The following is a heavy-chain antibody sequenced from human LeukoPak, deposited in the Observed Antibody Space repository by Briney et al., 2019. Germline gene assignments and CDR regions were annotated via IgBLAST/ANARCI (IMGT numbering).Heavy chain of an antibody. CDR3: ARAYSSSWYFFDY. CDR2: INWNGGSS. CDR1: GFAFDDYG. D-gene: IGHD6-13*01. J-gene: IGHJ4*02. V-gene: IGHV3-20*04. Sequence: GGXXXLSCAASGFAFDDYGMSWVRQAPGKGLEWVSGINWNGGSSGYADSVKGRFTISRDNAKNSLYLQMNSLRAEDTALYYCARAYSSSWYFFDYWGQGTLVTVSS.